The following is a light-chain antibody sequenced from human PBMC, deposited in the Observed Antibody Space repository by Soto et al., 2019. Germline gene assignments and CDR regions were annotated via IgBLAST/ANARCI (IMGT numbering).Light chain of an antibody. V-gene: IGKV3-11*01. Sequence: EIVLTQSPATLSLSPGERATLSCRASQSVSSYLAWYQQKPGQAPRLLIYDASNRATGIPARFSGSGSGTDFTLTISSLEPEDCAVYYCQQRSNWPPTFGGGTKV. CDR3: QQRSNWPPT. CDR1: QSVSSY. CDR2: DAS. J-gene: IGKJ4*01.